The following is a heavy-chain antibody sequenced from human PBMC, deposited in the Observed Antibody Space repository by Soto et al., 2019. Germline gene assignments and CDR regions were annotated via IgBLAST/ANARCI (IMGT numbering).Heavy chain of an antibody. V-gene: IGHV3-7*01. D-gene: IGHD5-18*01. CDR1: GFTFRSYY. Sequence: EVQLEESGGGLVQPGGSLRLACTASGFTFRSYYMSWVRQFPGRGLEWVANRKQDGSEKYYVDSVKGRFIISRDNVDNSLYLEMKSLRDEDTAVYYCARDGYSAGFDIWGQGTMVTVSS. CDR3: ARDGYSAGFDI. CDR2: RKQDGSEK. J-gene: IGHJ3*02.